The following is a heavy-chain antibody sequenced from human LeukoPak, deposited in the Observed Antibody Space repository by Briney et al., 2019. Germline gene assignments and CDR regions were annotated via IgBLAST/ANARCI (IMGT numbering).Heavy chain of an antibody. V-gene: IGHV4-39*07. Sequence: SETLSLTCTVSGGSISNSRYDWYWGWIRQPPGKGLEWIGSIYYSGSTYYNASLKSRVTISVDTSRNQFSLDLSSVTAADTAVYYCARGRGSSWYYFDSWGQGTLVTISS. D-gene: IGHD6-13*01. CDR2: IYYSGST. CDR3: ARGRGSSWYYFDS. CDR1: GGSISNSRYDWY. J-gene: IGHJ4*02.